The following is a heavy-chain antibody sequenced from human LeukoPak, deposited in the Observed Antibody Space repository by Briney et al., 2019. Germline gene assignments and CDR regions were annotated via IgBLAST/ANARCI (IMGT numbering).Heavy chain of an antibody. CDR1: GYTLTELS. J-gene: IGHJ4*02. D-gene: IGHD1-1*01. Sequence: SVKVSCKVSGYTLTELSMHWVRQAPGKGLEWMGGIIPIFGTANYAQKFQGRVTITADESTSTAYMELSSLRSEDTAVYYCARSRRLEGAYYFDYWGQGTLVTVSS. CDR2: IIPIFGTA. CDR3: ARSRRLEGAYYFDY. V-gene: IGHV1-69*13.